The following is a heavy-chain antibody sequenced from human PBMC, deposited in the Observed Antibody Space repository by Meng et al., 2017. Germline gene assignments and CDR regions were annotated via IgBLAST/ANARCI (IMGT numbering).Heavy chain of an antibody. CDR3: ARALIVVANWFDP. CDR2: INPNSGGT. CDR1: GYTFTGYY. D-gene: IGHD3-22*01. Sequence: QVPLVQSGAEVKKPGASVKVSCNASGYTFTGYYMHWVRQAPGQGLEWMGRINPNSGGTNYAQKFQGRVTMTRDTSISTAYMELSRLRSDDTAVYYCARALIVVANWFDPWGQGTLVTVSS. V-gene: IGHV1-2*06. J-gene: IGHJ5*02.